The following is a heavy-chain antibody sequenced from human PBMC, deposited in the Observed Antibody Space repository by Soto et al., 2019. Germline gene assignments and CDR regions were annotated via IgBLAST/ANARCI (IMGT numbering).Heavy chain of an antibody. D-gene: IGHD3-22*01. CDR1: GGSITSGAYY. J-gene: IGHJ5*02. Sequence: QVQLQESGPGLVKPSQTLSLTCAVSGGSITSGAYYWTWLRQHPGQGLEWIAYIHYSGRTYYNPSLKCRVTMSVVTITNQVSRRVSSVTAADTAVYYCACYYCYSSGYSNWSGPWGQGSLVTVS. CDR3: ACYYCYSSGYSNWSGP. CDR2: IHYSGRT. V-gene: IGHV4-31*11.